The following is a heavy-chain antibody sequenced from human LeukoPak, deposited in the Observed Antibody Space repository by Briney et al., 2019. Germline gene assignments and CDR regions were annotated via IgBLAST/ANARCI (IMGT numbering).Heavy chain of an antibody. V-gene: IGHV3-30*02. J-gene: IGHJ6*03. Sequence: PGGSLRLSCAASGFTFSSYGIHWVRQAPGKGLEWVAFIRYDGSEKYYVESVKGRFTISRDNSKNTEYLQMNSLRPDDTAVYYCAKDTWDCSGGSCPSYFYYMDVWGKGTTVTVSS. D-gene: IGHD2-15*01. CDR3: AKDTWDCSGGSCPSYFYYMDV. CDR1: GFTFSSYG. CDR2: IRYDGSEK.